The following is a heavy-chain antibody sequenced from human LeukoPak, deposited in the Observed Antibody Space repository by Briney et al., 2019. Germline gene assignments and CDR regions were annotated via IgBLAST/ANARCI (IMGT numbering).Heavy chain of an antibody. J-gene: IGHJ4*02. CDR2: IYPGDSDT. CDR3: ARSPLGYCSGNSCSYFEY. V-gene: IGHV5-51*01. D-gene: IGHD2-15*01. CDR1: GYSFTSYW. Sequence: GESLKISCKGSGYSFTSYWIGWVRQMPGKGLEWMGIIYPGDSDTRYSPSFQGQVTISADKSIGTAYLQWSSLKASDTAMYYCARSPLGYCSGNSCSYFEYWGQGTLVTVSS.